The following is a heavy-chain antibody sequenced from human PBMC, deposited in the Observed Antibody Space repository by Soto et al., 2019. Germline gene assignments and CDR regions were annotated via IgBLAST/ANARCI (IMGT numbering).Heavy chain of an antibody. CDR3: ARDEAAMVRGAIIDY. J-gene: IGHJ4*02. CDR1: GYTFTSYG. D-gene: IGHD3-10*01. CDR2: ISAYNGNT. Sequence: GASVTVSCKTSGYTFTSYGSSWVRQAPGQGLEWMGWISAYNGNTNYAQKLQGRVTMTTDTSTSTAYMELRSLRSDDTAVYYCARDEAAMVRGAIIDYWGQGTLVTVSS. V-gene: IGHV1-18*01.